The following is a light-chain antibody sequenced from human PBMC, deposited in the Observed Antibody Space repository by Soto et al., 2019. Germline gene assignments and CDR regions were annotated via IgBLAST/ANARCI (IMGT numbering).Light chain of an antibody. J-gene: IGKJ1*01. CDR3: QQYASYSPT. CDR2: AAS. CDR1: QGISRY. V-gene: IGKV1-9*01. Sequence: IQLTQSPSSLSSSVGDSVTITCRASQGISRYLSWYKQKPGRAPKLLISAASTLQSGVPARFRGSGSGTEFTLTISSLKPDDFETYYCQQYASYSPTFGQGTKVDI.